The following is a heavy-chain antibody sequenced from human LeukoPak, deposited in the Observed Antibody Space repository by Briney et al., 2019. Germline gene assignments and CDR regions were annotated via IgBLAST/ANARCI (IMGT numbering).Heavy chain of an antibody. CDR1: GFTFSSYW. CDR3: AESVAGTGDYFDY. V-gene: IGHV3-7*01. J-gene: IGHJ4*02. CDR2: IKQDGSEK. D-gene: IGHD6-19*01. Sequence: GGSLRLSCAASGFTFSSYWMSWVHQAPGKGLEWVANIKQDGSEKYYVDSVKGRFTISRDNAKSSLYLQMNSLRAEDTAVYYCAESVAGTGDYFDYWGQGTLVTVSS.